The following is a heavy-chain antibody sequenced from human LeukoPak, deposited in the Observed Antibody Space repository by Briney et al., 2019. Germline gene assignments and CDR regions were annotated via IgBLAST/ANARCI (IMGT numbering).Heavy chain of an antibody. Sequence: SETLSLTCAVYGGSFSGYYWSSIRQPPGKGLEWIGEINHSGSTNYNPSLKSRVTISVDTSKNQFSLKLSSVTAADTAVYYCARVTYDILTGYYPTIDYWGQGTLVTVSS. D-gene: IGHD3-9*01. V-gene: IGHV4-34*01. CDR3: ARVTYDILTGYYPTIDY. CDR1: GGSFSGYY. J-gene: IGHJ4*02. CDR2: INHSGST.